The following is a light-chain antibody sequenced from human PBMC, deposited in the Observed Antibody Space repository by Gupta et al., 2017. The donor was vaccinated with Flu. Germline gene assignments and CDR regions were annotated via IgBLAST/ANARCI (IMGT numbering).Light chain of an antibody. V-gene: IGLV1-44*01. J-gene: IGLJ2*01. CDR1: DSNIETNP. Sequence: QSMLTQPPSASGTPGQRVTISCSGTDSNIETNPVNWYQHLPGTAPKLLIYNDNLRPSGVPDRFSGSKSGTSASLAISGLQSEDDADFYCAAWDDSLNAVVFGGGTKLTVL. CDR2: NDN. CDR3: AAWDDSLNAVV.